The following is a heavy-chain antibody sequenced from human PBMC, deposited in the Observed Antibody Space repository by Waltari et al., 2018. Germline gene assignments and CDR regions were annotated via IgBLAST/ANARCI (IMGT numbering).Heavy chain of an antibody. J-gene: IGHJ4*02. CDR2: IYSGVST. V-gene: IGHV3-53*01. CDR1: GFTVSSNY. Sequence: EVQLVESGGGLLQPGGSLRLSCAASGFTVSSNYMSWVRQAPGKGLEWVSVIYSGVSTYYADSVKGRFTISRDNSKNTLYLQMNSLRAEDTAVYYCARHGGDCYSCFDYWGQGTLVTVSS. D-gene: IGHD2-21*01. CDR3: ARHGGDCYSCFDY.